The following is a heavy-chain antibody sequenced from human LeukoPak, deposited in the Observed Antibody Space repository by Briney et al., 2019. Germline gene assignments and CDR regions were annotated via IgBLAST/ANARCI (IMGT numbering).Heavy chain of an antibody. CDR2: IIPIFGTA. Sequence: ASVKVSCKASGGTFSSYAISWVRQAPGQGLEWMGGIIPIFGTANYAQKFQGRVAMTRDTSTNTVYMELSSLRSEDTAVYYCARAGGITIFAVVTAPYYQYYGLDVWGQGTTVTVSS. CDR1: GGTFSSYA. D-gene: IGHD3-3*01. J-gene: IGHJ6*02. CDR3: ARAGGITIFAVVTAPYYQYYGLDV. V-gene: IGHV1-69*05.